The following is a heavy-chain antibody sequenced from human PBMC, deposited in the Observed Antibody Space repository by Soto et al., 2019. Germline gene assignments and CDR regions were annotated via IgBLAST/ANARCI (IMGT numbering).Heavy chain of an antibody. CDR3: ARATTATGNWYFDL. CDR1: GGTFSSYT. V-gene: IGHV1-69*02. D-gene: IGHD4-17*01. CDR2: IIPILGIA. J-gene: IGHJ2*01. Sequence: QVQLVQSGAEVKKPGSSVKVSCKASGGTFSSYTISWVRQAPGQGLEWMGRIIPILGIANYAQKFQGRVTITADKSTSTAYMELSNLRSEDTAVYYCARATTATGNWYFDLWGRGTLVSVSS.